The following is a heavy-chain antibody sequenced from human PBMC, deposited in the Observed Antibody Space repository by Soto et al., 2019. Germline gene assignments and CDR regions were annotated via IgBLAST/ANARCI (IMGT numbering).Heavy chain of an antibody. CDR3: TTAVLAYCGGDCDAFDI. CDR2: MTRSGSSS. Sequence: GGSLRLSCAASGFTFSDHYMSWIRQAPGKGLEWISYMTRSGSSSSYADSVKGRFTISRDNAKNSPYLQMNSLRGDDTAVYYCTTAVLAYCGGDCDAFDIWGQGTMVTVSS. CDR1: GFTFSDHY. V-gene: IGHV3-11*01. J-gene: IGHJ3*02. D-gene: IGHD2-21*02.